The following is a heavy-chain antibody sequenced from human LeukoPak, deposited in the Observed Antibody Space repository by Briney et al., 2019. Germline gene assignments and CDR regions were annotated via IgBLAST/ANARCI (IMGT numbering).Heavy chain of an antibody. V-gene: IGHV3-7*03. Sequence: PGGSLRLSCAASGFTFSSYWMSWVRQAPGKGLEWVANIKQDGSEKYYVDSVKGRFTISRDNAKNSLYLQVDSLTAEDTAIYYCARDRDSNWYPYHDYWGQGVLVTVSS. CDR1: GFTFSSYW. CDR2: IKQDGSEK. D-gene: IGHD6-13*01. CDR3: ARDRDSNWYPYHDY. J-gene: IGHJ4*02.